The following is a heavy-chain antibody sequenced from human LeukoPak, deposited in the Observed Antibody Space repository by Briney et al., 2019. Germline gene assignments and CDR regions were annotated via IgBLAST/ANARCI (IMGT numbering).Heavy chain of an antibody. CDR3: ARFAAGGSYYYYMDV. Sequence: RGGSLRLSCAASGFTFSSYAMHWVRQAPGKGLEWVAVISYDGSNKYYADSVKGRFTISRDNAKNSLYLQMNSLRADDTAVYYCARFAAGGSYYYYMDVWGKGTTVTVSS. CDR1: GFTFSSYA. D-gene: IGHD6-25*01. V-gene: IGHV3-30-3*01. CDR2: ISYDGSNK. J-gene: IGHJ6*03.